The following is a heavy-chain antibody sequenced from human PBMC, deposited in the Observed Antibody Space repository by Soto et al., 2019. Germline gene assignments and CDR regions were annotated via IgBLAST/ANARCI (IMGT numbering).Heavy chain of an antibody. CDR2: MSERSGPP. J-gene: IGHJ6*02. D-gene: IGHD1-26*01. CDR1: GFNFRKFA. Sequence: PGGSLRLSCAASGFNFRKFAMSWVRQAPGKGLEWVSGMSERSGPPLYADSVKGRFTISRDNSKSTLYLEMNNLRPEDTAVYYCAGLSGRYSNYYYNMDVWGQGTTVTVS. V-gene: IGHV3-23*01. CDR3: AGLSGRYSNYYYNMDV.